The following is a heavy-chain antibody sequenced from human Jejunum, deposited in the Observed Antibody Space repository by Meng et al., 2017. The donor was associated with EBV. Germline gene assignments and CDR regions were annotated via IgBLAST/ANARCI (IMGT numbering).Heavy chain of an antibody. Sequence: EVQLLESGVGWVQPGGSLRLSCAASGFTFSNYAMSWVRQPPGKGLEWVSAISAIDYSTYDADSVRGRFTISRDNSKNTLYLQMTNLKVDDTAIYYCARGDGLDYWGQGTLVTVSS. CDR3: ARGDGLDY. CDR1: GFTFSNYA. V-gene: IGHV3-23*01. D-gene: IGHD5-24*01. CDR2: ISAIDYST. J-gene: IGHJ4*02.